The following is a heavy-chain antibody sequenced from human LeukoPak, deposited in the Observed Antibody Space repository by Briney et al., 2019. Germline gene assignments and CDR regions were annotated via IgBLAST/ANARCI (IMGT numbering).Heavy chain of an antibody. CDR1: GGTFSSYA. CDR3: ACQIEVGATHRGSYYYMDV. D-gene: IGHD1-26*01. J-gene: IGHJ6*03. Sequence: ASVKVSCKASGGTFSSYAISWVRQAPGQGLEWMGGIIPMFGTANYAQKIQGRVTITADKSTSTAYMELSSLRSEDTAVYYCACQIEVGATHRGSYYYMDVWGKGTTVTVSS. CDR2: IIPMFGTA. V-gene: IGHV1-69*06.